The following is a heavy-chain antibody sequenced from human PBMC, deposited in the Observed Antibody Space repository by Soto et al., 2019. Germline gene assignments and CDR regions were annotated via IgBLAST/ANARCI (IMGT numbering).Heavy chain of an antibody. J-gene: IGHJ5*02. CDR2: IYHSGNT. D-gene: IGHD2-15*01. V-gene: IGHV4-30-2*01. CDR3: ARFRGVVYGFDP. CDR1: GGSISIGGYS. Sequence: SETLSLTCAVSGGSISIGGYSWTCIRQPPGKGLEWIGYIYHSGNTYYNPSLKSRVTISLDRSRNQFSLRLTSVTAADTAVYYCARFRGVVYGFDPWGQGTLVTVSS.